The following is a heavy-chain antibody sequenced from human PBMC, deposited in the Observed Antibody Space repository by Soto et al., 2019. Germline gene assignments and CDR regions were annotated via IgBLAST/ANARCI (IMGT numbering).Heavy chain of an antibody. CDR2: IIPIFGTA. J-gene: IGHJ4*02. CDR3: ARALARWPISRGYYFDY. Sequence: QVQLVQSGAEVKKPGSSVKVSCKASGGTFSSYAISWVRQAPGQGLEWMGGIIPIFGTANYAQKYQGRATITAEESTSTAYMALSSLRSEDTAVYYCARALARWPISRGYYFDYWGQGTPVTVSS. V-gene: IGHV1-69*12. D-gene: IGHD3-10*01. CDR1: GGTFSSYA.